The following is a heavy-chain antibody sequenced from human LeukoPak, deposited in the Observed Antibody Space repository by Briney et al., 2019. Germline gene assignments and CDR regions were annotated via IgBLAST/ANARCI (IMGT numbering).Heavy chain of an antibody. CDR2: IKQDGSEK. V-gene: IGHV3-7*01. J-gene: IGHJ4*02. CDR3: TRDIFDY. CDR1: GFTFSSYW. Sequence: PGGSLRLSCVASGFTFSSYWMGWVRQAPGKGLEWVANIKQDGSEKHYVDSVKGRFTISRDSAKNSLFLQMDSLRAEDAAVYYCTRDIFDYWGQGTLVTVSS.